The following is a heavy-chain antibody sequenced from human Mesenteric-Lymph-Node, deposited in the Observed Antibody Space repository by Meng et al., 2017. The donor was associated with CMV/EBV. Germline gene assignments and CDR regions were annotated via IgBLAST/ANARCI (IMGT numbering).Heavy chain of an antibody. Sequence: GESLKISCAASGFTFDDYTMHWVRQVPGKGLEWVSLITYEGAGTYHASSVRGRFTIARDNTKNSLYLQMNSLRAEDAGLYYCAKSGPHCGGDCMGYFDSWGQGTLVTVSS. V-gene: IGHV3-43*01. CDR2: ITYEGAGT. D-gene: IGHD2-21*01. CDR1: GFTFDDYT. J-gene: IGHJ4*02. CDR3: AKSGPHCGGDCMGYFDS.